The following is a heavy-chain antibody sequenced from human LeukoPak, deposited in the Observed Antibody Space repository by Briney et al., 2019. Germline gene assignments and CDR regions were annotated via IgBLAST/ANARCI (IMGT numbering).Heavy chain of an antibody. CDR3: ASLMSLYYFDY. Sequence: SETLSLTCNVSGVPINSYYWSWIRQPPGKGLEWIGYILHSGNTNYNPSLKSRVTISVDTSKSHFSLKLTSVTAADTAVYYCASLMSLYYFDYWGQGALVTVSS. D-gene: IGHD3-10*01. V-gene: IGHV4-59*01. CDR1: GVPINSYY. CDR2: ILHSGNT. J-gene: IGHJ4*02.